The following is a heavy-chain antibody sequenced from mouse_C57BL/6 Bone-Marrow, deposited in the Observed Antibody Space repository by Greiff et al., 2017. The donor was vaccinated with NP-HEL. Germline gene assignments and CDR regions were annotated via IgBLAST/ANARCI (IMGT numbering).Heavy chain of an antibody. D-gene: IGHD1-1*01. Sequence: EVQLQQSGGGLVKPGGSLKLSCAASGFTFSDYGMHWVRQAPEKGLEWVAYISSGSSTIYYADTVKGRFTISRDNAKNTLFLQMTSLRSEDTAMYYGARRYYGRGHYAMDYWGQGTSVTVSS. CDR2: ISSGSSTI. CDR1: GFTFSDYG. V-gene: IGHV5-17*01. J-gene: IGHJ4*01. CDR3: ARRYYGRGHYAMDY.